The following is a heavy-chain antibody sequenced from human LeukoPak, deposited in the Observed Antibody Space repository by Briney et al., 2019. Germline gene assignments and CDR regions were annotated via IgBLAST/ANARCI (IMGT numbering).Heavy chain of an antibody. D-gene: IGHD3-10*01. V-gene: IGHV4-59*05. J-gene: IGHJ5*02. Sequence: SETLSLTCTVSGGSISSYYWSWVRQPPGKGLEWIGSIYYSGSTYYNPSLKSRVTISVDTSKNQFSLKLSSVTAADTAVYYCAGLAPGRAYYYGSGSYSPSDPWGQGTLVTVTS. CDR2: IYYSGST. CDR3: AGLAPGRAYYYGSGSYSPSDP. CDR1: GGSISSYY.